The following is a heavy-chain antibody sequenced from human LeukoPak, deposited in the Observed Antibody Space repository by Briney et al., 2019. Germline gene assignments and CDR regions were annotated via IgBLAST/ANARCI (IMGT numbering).Heavy chain of an antibody. Sequence: PSETLSLTCTVSGGSISSYYWSWIRQPPGKGLEWVGYIYYSGSANYNPSLKRRVTISVDTSKNQFSLKLSSVTAADTAVYYCARFSPRTGSGSYYPTIDYWGQGTLVTVSS. V-gene: IGHV4-59*12. CDR1: GGSISSYY. CDR3: ARFSPRTGSGSYYPTIDY. J-gene: IGHJ4*02. D-gene: IGHD3-10*01. CDR2: IYYSGSA.